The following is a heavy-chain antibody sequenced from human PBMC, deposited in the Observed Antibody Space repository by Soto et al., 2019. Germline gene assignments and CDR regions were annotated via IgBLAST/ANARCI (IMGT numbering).Heavy chain of an antibody. V-gene: IGHV3-23*01. Sequence: EVHLLESGGGLVQPGGSLRLSCAASGFTFSNHAMSWVRQTPGEGLEWVSGISFSGDNTYYADSVRGRFTVPRDNSKSTLYLQMNSLRAEDTAVYYCAKRFTLFGVNKLSPDADYCGQGTLVTVSS. CDR3: AKRFTLFGVNKLSPDADY. CDR2: ISFSGDNT. J-gene: IGHJ4*02. CDR1: GFTFSNHA. D-gene: IGHD3-3*01.